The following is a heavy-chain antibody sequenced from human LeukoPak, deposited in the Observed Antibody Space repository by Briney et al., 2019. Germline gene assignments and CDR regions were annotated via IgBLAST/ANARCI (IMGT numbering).Heavy chain of an antibody. J-gene: IGHJ4*02. CDR3: VNLRRG. CDR2: IKQDGSEK. Sequence: GGSLRLSCATSGFTFSSYWMTWVRQAPGKGLEWVANIKQDGSEKYYLNSVKGRFAIPRDNAKNSLYLQMNSLRAEDTAIYYCVNLRRGWGQGTLVTVSS. D-gene: IGHD3-16*01. CDR1: GFTFSSYW. V-gene: IGHV3-7*03.